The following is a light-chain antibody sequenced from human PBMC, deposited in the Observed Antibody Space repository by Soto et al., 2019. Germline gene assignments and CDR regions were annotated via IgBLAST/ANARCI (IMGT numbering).Light chain of an antibody. CDR1: SSNIGIDF. J-gene: IGLJ3*02. CDR2: END. CDR3: ATWDATLSAAV. Sequence: QSVLTQPPSVSAAPGQKVTISCSGSSSNIGIDFVSWYQQLPGTAPKLLIYENDKRPSGIPDRFSGSKSGTSGTLAITGLQTGDEADYYCATWDATLSAAVFGGGTKLTVL. V-gene: IGLV1-51*01.